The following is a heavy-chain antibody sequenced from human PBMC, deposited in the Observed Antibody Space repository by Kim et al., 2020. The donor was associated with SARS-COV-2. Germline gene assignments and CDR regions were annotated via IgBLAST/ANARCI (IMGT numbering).Heavy chain of an antibody. Sequence: GGSLRLSCAASGSTFSSYAMHWVRQAPGKGLEWVAVISYDGSNKYYADSVKGRFTISRDNSKNTLYLQMNSLRAEDTAVYYCARDLESSLATVVTLLGYYYYGMDVWGQGTTVTVSS. V-gene: IGHV3-30*04. CDR3: ARDLESSLATVVTLLGYYYYGMDV. CDR2: ISYDGSNK. J-gene: IGHJ6*02. D-gene: IGHD4-17*01. CDR1: GSTFSSYA.